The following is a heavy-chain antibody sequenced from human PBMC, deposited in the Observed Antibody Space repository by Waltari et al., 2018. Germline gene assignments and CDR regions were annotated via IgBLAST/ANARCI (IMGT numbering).Heavy chain of an antibody. D-gene: IGHD6-19*01. CDR2: ISYDGSNK. Sequence: QVQLVESGGGVVQPGRSLRLSCAASGFTFSSYAMHWVRQAQGKGLEWVAVISYDGSNKYYADSVKCRFTISRDNSKNTLYLQMNSLRAEDTAVYYCAREWKVAGFYYFDYWGQGTLVTVSS. V-gene: IGHV3-30-3*01. J-gene: IGHJ4*02. CDR3: AREWKVAGFYYFDY. CDR1: GFTFSSYA.